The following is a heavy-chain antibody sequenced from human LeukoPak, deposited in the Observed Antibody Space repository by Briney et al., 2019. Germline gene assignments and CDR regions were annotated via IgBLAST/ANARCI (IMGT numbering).Heavy chain of an antibody. CDR3: ARDHDNWSDVGYYYYYMDV. D-gene: IGHD1-1*01. CDR1: GFTFSSYA. V-gene: IGHV3-23*01. J-gene: IGHJ6*03. CDR2: ISGSGGST. Sequence: GGSLRLSCAASGFTFSSYAMSWVRQAPGKGLEWVSAISGSGGSTYYADSVKGRFTISRDNAKNSLYLQMNSLRAEDTAVYYCARDHDNWSDVGYYYYYMDVWGKGTTVTVSS.